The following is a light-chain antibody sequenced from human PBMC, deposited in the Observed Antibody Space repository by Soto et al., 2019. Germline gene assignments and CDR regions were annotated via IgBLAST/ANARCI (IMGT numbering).Light chain of an antibody. CDR3: SSFRSSSTSYV. CDR2: DVS. Sequence: QSVLTQPASVSGSPGQSITISCTGTSSDIGDSNYVSWYQQHPGKAPKLVMYDVSNRPSGVSNRFSGSKSANTASLTISGLQAEDEADYYCSSFRSSSTSYVFGTGTKLTVL. CDR1: SSDIGDSNY. J-gene: IGLJ1*01. V-gene: IGLV2-14*03.